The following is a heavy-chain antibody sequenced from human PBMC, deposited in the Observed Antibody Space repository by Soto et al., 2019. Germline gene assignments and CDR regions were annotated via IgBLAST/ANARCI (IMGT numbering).Heavy chain of an antibody. Sequence: PGGSLRLSCAVSGFILSDHYMDWVRQAPGKGLEWVGRSGNKPNSYITEYAASVKDRFTISRDDSKNSLYLHMDSLKTEDTAVNFCARDSRAGWGAAGGYFDYWGQGTMVTVSS. CDR3: ARDSRAGWGAAGGYFDY. CDR1: GFILSDHY. CDR2: SGNKPNSYIT. V-gene: IGHV3-72*01. D-gene: IGHD3-16*01. J-gene: IGHJ4*02.